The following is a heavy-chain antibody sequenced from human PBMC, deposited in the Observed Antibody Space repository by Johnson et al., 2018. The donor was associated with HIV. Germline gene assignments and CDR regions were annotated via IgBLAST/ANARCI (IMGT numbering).Heavy chain of an antibody. CDR3: ARSMTTVTVAFDI. Sequence: QVQLVESGGGVVQPGRSLRLSCAAYGFTFSSYAMHWVRQAPGKGLEWVAVISYDGSNKYYADSVKGRFTISRDNSKNTLYLQMNSLRAEDTAVYYCARSMTTVTVAFDIWGQGTMVTVSS. V-gene: IGHV3-30-3*01. J-gene: IGHJ3*02. D-gene: IGHD4-17*01. CDR2: ISYDGSNK. CDR1: GFTFSSYA.